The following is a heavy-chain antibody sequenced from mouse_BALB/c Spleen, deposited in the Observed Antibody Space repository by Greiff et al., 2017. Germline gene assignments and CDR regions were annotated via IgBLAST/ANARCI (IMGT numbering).Heavy chain of an antibody. Sequence: EVKLMESGGGLVKPGGSLKLSCAASGFTFSDYYMYWVRQTPEKRLEWVATISDGGSYTYYPDSVKGRFTISRDNAKNNLYLQMSSLKSEDTAMYYCARGGYYGSSPYYYAMDYWGQGTSVTVSS. CDR3: ARGGYYGSSPYYYAMDY. J-gene: IGHJ4*01. CDR2: ISDGGSYT. D-gene: IGHD1-1*01. CDR1: GFTFSDYY. V-gene: IGHV5-4*02.